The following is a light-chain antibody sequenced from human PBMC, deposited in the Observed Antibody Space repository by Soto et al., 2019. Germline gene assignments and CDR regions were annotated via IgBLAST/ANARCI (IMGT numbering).Light chain of an antibody. Sequence: DIPMTQSPSSLSASVGDRVTITCRASQSISKYLNWYQQRPGKAPKLLIYSASSLQSGVPSRFSGSGSGTDFTLTISSLQSEDFVTYYGQQSYSIPLTFGGGTKVEIK. CDR2: SAS. J-gene: IGKJ4*01. CDR3: QQSYSIPLT. V-gene: IGKV1-39*01. CDR1: QSISKY.